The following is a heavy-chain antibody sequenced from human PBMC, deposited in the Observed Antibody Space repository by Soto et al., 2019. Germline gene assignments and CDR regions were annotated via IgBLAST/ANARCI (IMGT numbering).Heavy chain of an antibody. D-gene: IGHD6-6*01. V-gene: IGHV3-33*01. CDR3: ARDLRDSSSTFDY. Sequence: PGGSLRLSCAASGFTFSSYGMHWVRQAPGKGLEWVAVIWYDGSNKYYADSVKGRFTISRDNSKNTLYLQMNSLRAEDTAVYYCARDLRDSSSTFDYWGQGTLVTVSS. J-gene: IGHJ4*02. CDR1: GFTFSSYG. CDR2: IWYDGSNK.